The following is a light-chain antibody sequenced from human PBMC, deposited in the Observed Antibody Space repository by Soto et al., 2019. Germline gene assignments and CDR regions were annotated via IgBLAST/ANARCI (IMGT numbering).Light chain of an antibody. CDR3: AASADSLNGVV. J-gene: IGLJ2*01. V-gene: IGLV1-44*01. CDR1: SSNIGSKT. Sequence: QSVLTQPPSASGTPGQRVTISCSGSSSNIGSKTVNWYQQLPGTAPKLLIYSNNQRPSGVPDRFSGSKSGTSASLAISGLQSEDEADYYCAASADSLNGVVFGGGTKLTVL. CDR2: SNN.